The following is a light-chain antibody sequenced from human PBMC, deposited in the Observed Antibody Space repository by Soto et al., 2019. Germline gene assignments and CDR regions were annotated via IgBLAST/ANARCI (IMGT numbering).Light chain of an antibody. CDR2: DDS. CDR1: GIGSKS. V-gene: IGLV3-21*02. Sequence: SYELTQPPSVSAAPGRTASINCGANGIGSKSVHWYQQKPGQAPVVVISDDSDRPSGIPERFSASNSGNTATLTISRVEAGDEADYYCQVWNSRTDHVVFGGGTKVTVI. J-gene: IGLJ2*01. CDR3: QVWNSRTDHVV.